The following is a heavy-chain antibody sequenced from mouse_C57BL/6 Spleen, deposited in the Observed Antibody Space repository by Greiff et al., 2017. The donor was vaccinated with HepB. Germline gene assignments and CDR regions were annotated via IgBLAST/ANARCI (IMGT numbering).Heavy chain of an antibody. D-gene: IGHD1-1*01. CDR2: INPNNGGT. CDR1: GYTFTDYN. CDR3: ARQDYGSLDY. J-gene: IGHJ2*01. V-gene: IGHV1-22*01. Sequence: EVKLVESGPELVKPGASVKMSCKASGYTFTDYNMHWVKQSHGKSLEWIGYINPNNGGTSYNQKFKGKATLTVNKSSSTAYMELRILTSEDSAVYDCARQDYGSLDYWGQGTTLTVSS.